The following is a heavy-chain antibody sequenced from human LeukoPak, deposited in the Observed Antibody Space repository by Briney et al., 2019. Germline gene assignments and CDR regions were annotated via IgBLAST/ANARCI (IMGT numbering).Heavy chain of an antibody. D-gene: IGHD3-22*01. CDR1: GGSISSGASE. J-gene: IGHJ2*01. V-gene: IGHV4-31*03. CDR2: INHSGST. Sequence: SQTLSLTCTVSGGSISSGASEWRWIRQHPKGGLEWVGYINHSGSTSYNPYGGSRVTMSVDTSKNQFSLKLSSVTAADSAVYYCARAARQGFTMIVVPFFYFDLWGRGTLVTVSS. CDR3: ARAARQGFTMIVVPFFYFDL.